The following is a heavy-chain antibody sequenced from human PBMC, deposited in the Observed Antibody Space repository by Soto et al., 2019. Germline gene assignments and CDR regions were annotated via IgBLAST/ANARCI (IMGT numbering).Heavy chain of an antibody. CDR3: ARGIVVVPDAFDI. Sequence: GGALRLSCAASGCTFGSYSRPWVRQVPGKGLEWVSSISSSSSYIYYADSVKGRFTISRDNAKNSLYLQMNSLRAEDTAVYYCARGIVVVPDAFDIWGQGTMVTVS. J-gene: IGHJ3*02. CDR2: ISSSSSYI. D-gene: IGHD2-21*01. V-gene: IGHV3-21*01. CDR1: GCTFGSYS.